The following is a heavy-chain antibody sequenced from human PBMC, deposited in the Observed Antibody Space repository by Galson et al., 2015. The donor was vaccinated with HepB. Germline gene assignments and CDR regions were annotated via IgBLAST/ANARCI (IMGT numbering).Heavy chain of an antibody. CDR1: GFTFSSYW. Sequence: SLRLSCAASGFTFSSYWMSWVRQAPGKGLEWVANIKQDGSEKYYVDSVKGRFTISRDNAKNSLYLQMNSLRAEDTAVYYCARDSGHLDYDILTGYYPDWYFDLWGRGTLVTVSS. D-gene: IGHD3-9*01. CDR3: ARDSGHLDYDILTGYYPDWYFDL. CDR2: IKQDGSEK. V-gene: IGHV3-7*03. J-gene: IGHJ2*01.